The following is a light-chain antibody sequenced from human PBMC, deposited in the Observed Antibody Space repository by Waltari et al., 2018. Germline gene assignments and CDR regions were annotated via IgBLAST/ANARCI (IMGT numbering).Light chain of an antibody. J-gene: IGKJ4*01. V-gene: IGKV1-27*01. CDR3: RRTLNAPLT. CDR2: SVS. Sequence: QLTQSPSPLSASVGDRVTITCRVSKGTRSYLNWYRQKPWKVPKLLICSVSNLQCGVPSRFSGSRSGTDFTLTISSLQPEDVATYYGRRTLNAPLTFGGGTKVEIK. CDR1: KGTRSY.